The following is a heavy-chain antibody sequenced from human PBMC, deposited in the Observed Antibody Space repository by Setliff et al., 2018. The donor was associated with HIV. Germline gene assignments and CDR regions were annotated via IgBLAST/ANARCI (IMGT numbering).Heavy chain of an antibody. Sequence: PGGSLRLSCADSGFAFSTFDMNWVRQSPEKGLEWVSAVSPGGDTTYYPDSVKGRFTVSRDDSRNMLFLQMTNLGVEDTAIYYCAKPTSGYYPRPFDLWGQGTMVTVSS. J-gene: IGHJ4*02. V-gene: IGHV3-23*01. CDR1: GFAFSTFD. CDR2: VSPGGDTT. CDR3: AKPTSGYYPRPFDL. D-gene: IGHD3-22*01.